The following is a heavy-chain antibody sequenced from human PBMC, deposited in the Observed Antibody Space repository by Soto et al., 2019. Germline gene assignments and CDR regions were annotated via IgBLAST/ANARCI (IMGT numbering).Heavy chain of an antibody. CDR3: ANPLYYSGYYGFDYYYGMDV. V-gene: IGHV3-23*01. Sequence: GGSLRLSCAASGFTFSSYAMSWVRQAPGKGLEWVSAISGSGGSTYYADSVKGRFTISRDNSKNTLYLQMNSLRAEDTAVYYCANPLYYSGYYGFDYYYGMDVWGQGTTVTVSS. CDR2: ISGSGGST. D-gene: IGHD3-22*01. J-gene: IGHJ6*02. CDR1: GFTFSSYA.